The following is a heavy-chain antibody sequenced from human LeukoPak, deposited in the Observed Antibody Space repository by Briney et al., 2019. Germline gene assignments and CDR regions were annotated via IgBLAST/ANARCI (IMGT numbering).Heavy chain of an antibody. J-gene: IGHJ6*04. CDR1: GFIFSSYW. CDR3: ARKAYALDV. Sequence: PGGSLRLSCAPSGFIFSSYWMSWVRQAPGKGLEWVANIKQDGSERYYVDSVKGRFTISRDNAKNSLYLQMNSLSAEDTAVYYCARKAYALDVWGKGTTVTVSS. CDR2: IKQDGSER. V-gene: IGHV3-7*03. D-gene: IGHD2-8*01.